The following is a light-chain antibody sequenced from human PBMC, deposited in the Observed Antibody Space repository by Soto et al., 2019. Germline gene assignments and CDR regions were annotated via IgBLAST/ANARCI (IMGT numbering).Light chain of an antibody. J-gene: IGKJ4*01. CDR1: QGIRSD. CDR2: TAS. V-gene: IGKV1-17*01. Sequence: DIQMTQSPSSLSASIGDRVTITCRASQGIRSDLGRYQQKPGKAPKRLVYTASSLQSGIPSMFSGSGSGTEFTLTISSLQPEDFATYYCLQHNSYPPTFGGGTKVEIK. CDR3: LQHNSYPPT.